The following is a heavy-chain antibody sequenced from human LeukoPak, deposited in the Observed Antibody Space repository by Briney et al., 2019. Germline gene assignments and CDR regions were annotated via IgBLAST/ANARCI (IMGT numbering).Heavy chain of an antibody. J-gene: IGHJ6*02. CDR1: GYTFTGYY. CDR2: INPNSGGA. CDR3: ARLRSTTAHPYYYYGMDV. V-gene: IGHV1-2*06. D-gene: IGHD4-11*01. Sequence: VASVKVSCKAPGYTFTGYYMHWVRQAPGQGLEWMGRINPNSGGANYAQKFQGRVTMTRDTSISTAYMELSRLRSDDTAVYYCARLRSTTAHPYYYYGMDVWGQGTTVTVSS.